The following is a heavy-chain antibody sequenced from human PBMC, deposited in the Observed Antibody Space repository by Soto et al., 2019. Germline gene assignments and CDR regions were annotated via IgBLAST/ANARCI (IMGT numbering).Heavy chain of an antibody. D-gene: IGHD6-13*01. CDR2: ISSSGSTI. V-gene: IGHV3-48*03. J-gene: IGHJ5*02. CDR3: ARSLVIAADSRWFDP. Sequence: EVQLVESGGGLVQPGGSLRLSCAASGFTFSSYEMNWVRQAPGKGLEWVSYISSSGSTIYYADSVKGRFTISRDNAKNSLYLQMNSLRAEDTAVYYCARSLVIAADSRWFDPWGQGTLVTVSS. CDR1: GFTFSSYE.